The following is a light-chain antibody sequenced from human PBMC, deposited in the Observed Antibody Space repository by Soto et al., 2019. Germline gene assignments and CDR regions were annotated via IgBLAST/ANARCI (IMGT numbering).Light chain of an antibody. CDR2: GVS. CDR3: QHSYSTPWT. Sequence: DIQMMQSPSSLSASVGDRVTITCRASQSVRTYLNWYQQKPGKAPNLLIYGVSTLHSGVPSRFIGAGSGTDFTLTISGLQPEDSATYYCQHSYSTPWTFGPGTKVEIK. V-gene: IGKV1-39*01. J-gene: IGKJ1*01. CDR1: QSVRTY.